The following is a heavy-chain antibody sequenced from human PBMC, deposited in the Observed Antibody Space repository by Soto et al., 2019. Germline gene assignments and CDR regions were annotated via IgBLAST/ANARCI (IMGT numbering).Heavy chain of an antibody. J-gene: IGHJ4*02. V-gene: IGHV4-34*01. CDR1: GGSFSGYY. Sequence: QVQLQQWGAGLLKPSETLSLTCAVYGGSFSGYYWSWIRQPPGKGLEWIGEINHSGSTNYNPSLKSRVTISVDTSKNQFSLKLSSVTAADTAVYYCARGRSGRFDYWGQGTLVTVSS. CDR3: ARGRSGRFDY. CDR2: INHSGST.